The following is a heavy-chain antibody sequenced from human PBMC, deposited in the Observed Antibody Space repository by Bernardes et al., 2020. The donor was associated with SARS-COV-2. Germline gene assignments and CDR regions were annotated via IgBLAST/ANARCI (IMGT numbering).Heavy chain of an antibody. CDR3: ATELQYDNLY. CDR2: ISAIRNT. CDR1: GLDFRNSD. J-gene: IGHJ4*02. V-gene: IGHV3-23*01. Sequence: GSLRLSCATSGLDFRNSDMAWVRQVPGKGLEWVSTISAIRNTHYADPVKGRLIISRDDVNNALYLQMNNLRAEDTATYYCATELQYDNLYWGQGALVTVSS. D-gene: IGHD1-7*01.